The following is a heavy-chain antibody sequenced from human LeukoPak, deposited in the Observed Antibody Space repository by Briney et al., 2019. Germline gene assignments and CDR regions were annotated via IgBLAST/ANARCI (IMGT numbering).Heavy chain of an antibody. J-gene: IGHJ6*02. V-gene: IGHV4-34*01. CDR1: GGSISSGSSDYY. D-gene: IGHD5-12*01. Sequence: PSETLSLTCTVSGGSISSGSSDYYWSWIRQPPGKGLEWIGEINHSGSTNYNPSLKSRVTISVDTSKNQFSLKLSSVTAADTAVYYCARFRQRHRLSGYDRYYYGMDVWGQGTTVTVSS. CDR2: INHSGST. CDR3: ARFRQRHRLSGYDRYYYGMDV.